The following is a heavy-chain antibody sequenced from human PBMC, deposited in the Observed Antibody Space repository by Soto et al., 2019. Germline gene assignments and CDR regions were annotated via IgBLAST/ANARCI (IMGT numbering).Heavy chain of an antibody. J-gene: IGHJ4*01. Sequence: GESLKISCKNIGYTFTTDWIGWVRQMPGKSLEWMGIIYPGDSDTRYSPSFQGQVTISADKSTSTAYLQWSSLKASDTAMYYCARSLVGASKYFDFWGQGTLVTVSS. CDR2: IYPGDSDT. V-gene: IGHV5-51*01. CDR3: ARSLVGASKYFDF. CDR1: GYTFTTDW. D-gene: IGHD1-26*01.